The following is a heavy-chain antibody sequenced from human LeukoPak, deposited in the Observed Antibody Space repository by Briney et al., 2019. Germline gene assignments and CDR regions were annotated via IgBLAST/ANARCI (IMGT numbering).Heavy chain of an antibody. Sequence: ASVKVSCKTSGYTFTDYYMHWVRQAPGQGLEWMAWISPNSGGTNYAQKFQGRVTMTRDTSISTAYMELSRLRSDDTAVYYCATDRGIAVASTPDYWGQGTLVTVSS. CDR1: GYTFTDYY. J-gene: IGHJ4*02. D-gene: IGHD6-19*01. CDR3: ATDRGIAVASTPDY. V-gene: IGHV1-2*02. CDR2: ISPNSGGT.